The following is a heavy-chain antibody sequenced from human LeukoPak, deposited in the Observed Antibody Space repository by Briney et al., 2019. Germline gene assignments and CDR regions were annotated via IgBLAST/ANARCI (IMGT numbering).Heavy chain of an antibody. CDR2: ISAYNGNT. J-gene: IGHJ3*02. CDR3: ARGLGYYDSSGYLNDAFDI. V-gene: IGHV1-18*01. Sequence: ASVKVSCKASGYTFTSYGISWVRQAPGQGLEWMGWISAYNGNTNYAQKLQGRVTMTTDTSTSTAYMELSSLRSEDTAVYYCARGLGYYDSSGYLNDAFDIWGQGTMVTVSS. CDR1: GYTFTSYG. D-gene: IGHD3-22*01.